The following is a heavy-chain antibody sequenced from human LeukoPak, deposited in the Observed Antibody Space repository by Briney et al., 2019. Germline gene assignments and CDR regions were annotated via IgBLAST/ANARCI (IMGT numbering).Heavy chain of an antibody. CDR3: ARAVNFRELGYYYYYMDV. CDR1: GGSISSSSYY. CDR2: IYYSGST. V-gene: IGHV4-39*07. D-gene: IGHD1-26*01. J-gene: IGHJ6*03. Sequence: PSETLSLTCTVSGGSISSSSYYWGWIRQPPGKGLEWIGSIYYSGSTYYNPSLKSRVTISVDTSKNQFSLKLSSVTAADTAVYYCARAVNFRELGYYYYYMDVWGKGTTVTVSS.